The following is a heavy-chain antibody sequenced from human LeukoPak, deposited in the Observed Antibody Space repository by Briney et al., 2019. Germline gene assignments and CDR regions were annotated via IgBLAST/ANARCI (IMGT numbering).Heavy chain of an antibody. J-gene: IGHJ6*03. CDR3: ARSSLSPYYYYMDV. Sequence: PGGSLRLSCAASGFTFSSYSMNWVRPAPGKGLEWVSYISSSSSTIYYADSVRGRFTISRDNAKNSLYLQMNSLRAEDTAVYYCARSSLSPYYYYMDVWGKGTTVTVSS. CDR2: ISSSSSTI. CDR1: GFTFSSYS. V-gene: IGHV3-48*01.